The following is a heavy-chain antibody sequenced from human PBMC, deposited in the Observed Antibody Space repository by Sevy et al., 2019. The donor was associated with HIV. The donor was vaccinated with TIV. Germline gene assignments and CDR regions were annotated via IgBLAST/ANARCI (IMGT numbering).Heavy chain of an antibody. J-gene: IGHJ3*02. CDR2: ISAYNGNT. V-gene: IGHV1-18*01. CDR3: ARVGYYGSGSYRSGCDAFDI. CDR1: GYTFTSYG. D-gene: IGHD3-10*01. Sequence: ASVKVSCKASGYTFTSYGISWVRQAPGQGLEWMGWISAYNGNTNYAQKLQGRVTMTTDTSTSTAYMELRSLRSDDTDVYYCARVGYYGSGSYRSGCDAFDIWGQGTMVTVSS.